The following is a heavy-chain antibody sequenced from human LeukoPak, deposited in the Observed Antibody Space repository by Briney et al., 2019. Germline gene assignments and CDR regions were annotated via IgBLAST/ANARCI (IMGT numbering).Heavy chain of an antibody. CDR1: GYTFTSYG. Sequence: GASVKVSCKASGYTFTSYGISWVRQAPGQGLEWMGWISAYNGNTNYAQKLQGRVTMTTDTSTSTAYMELRSLRSDDTAVYYCARARYCSSTSCYTGYYYYYYMDVWGKGTTVTVSS. D-gene: IGHD2-2*02. V-gene: IGHV1-18*01. CDR2: ISAYNGNT. J-gene: IGHJ6*03. CDR3: ARARYCSSTSCYTGYYYYYYMDV.